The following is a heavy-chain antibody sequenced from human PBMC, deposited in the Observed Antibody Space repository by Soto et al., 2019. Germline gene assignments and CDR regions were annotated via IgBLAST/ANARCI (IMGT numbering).Heavy chain of an antibody. V-gene: IGHV3-53*02. CDR1: GFTVSSNY. CDR2: IYSGGST. J-gene: IGHJ4*02. D-gene: IGHD2-15*01. Sequence: EVQLVETGGGLIQPGGSLRLSCAASGFTVSSNYMSWVRQAPGKGLEWVSVIYSGGSTYYADSVKGRFTISRDNSKNTLYRQMNSLRAEDTAVYYCAGQGSYCSGGSCYVYWGQGTLVTVSS. CDR3: AGQGSYCSGGSCYVY.